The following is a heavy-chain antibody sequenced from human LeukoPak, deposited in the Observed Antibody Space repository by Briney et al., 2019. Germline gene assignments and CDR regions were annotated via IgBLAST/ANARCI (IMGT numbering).Heavy chain of an antibody. J-gene: IGHJ3*01. CDR1: GFIFSTYW. V-gene: IGHV3-7*01. CDR3: ARDPAPPRSELNGGS. CDR2: IKQDGSEK. D-gene: IGHD3-10*01. Sequence: GGCLRLSCAASGFIFSTYWMSWVRQAPGKGLEWVANIKQDGSEKYYVDSVKGRFTISRDNAKNSLYLQMNSLRVEDTAVYYCARDPAPPRSELNGGSWGQGTMVTHST.